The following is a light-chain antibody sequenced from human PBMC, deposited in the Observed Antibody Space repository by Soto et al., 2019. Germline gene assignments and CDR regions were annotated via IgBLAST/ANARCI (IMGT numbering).Light chain of an antibody. CDR2: GAS. J-gene: IGKJ4*01. V-gene: IGKV3D-15*01. Sequence: EIVMTQSPATLSVSPGERATLSCRASQSVNIYLAWYQQKPGQAPRLLIFGASSRATGIPARFSGGWSGTECNLTISSLQSEDFAVYFCQQYDDWLRLTFGGGTKVEIK. CDR1: QSVNIY. CDR3: QQYDDWLRLT.